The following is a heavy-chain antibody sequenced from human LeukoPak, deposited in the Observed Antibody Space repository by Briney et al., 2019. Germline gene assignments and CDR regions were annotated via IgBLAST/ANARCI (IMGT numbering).Heavy chain of an antibody. V-gene: IGHV3-23*01. J-gene: IGHJ6*02. CDR2: ISGSGGST. Sequence: GVSLRLSCAASGFTFSSYAMSWVRQAPGKGLEWVSAISGSGGSTYYADSVKGRFTISRDNSKNTLYLQMNSLRAEDTAVYYCAKGDSSGWQYYYYGMDVWGQGTTVTVSS. CDR3: AKGDSSGWQYYYYGMDV. CDR1: GFTFSSYA. D-gene: IGHD6-19*01.